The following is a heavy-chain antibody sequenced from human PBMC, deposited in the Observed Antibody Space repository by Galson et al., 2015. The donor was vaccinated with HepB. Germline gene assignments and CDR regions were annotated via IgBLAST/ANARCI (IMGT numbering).Heavy chain of an antibody. CDR3: ARGPGPYTYGMDG. Sequence: SLRLSCASSGFTFRSYDMHWVRQAPGKDLEWVSANGTDGNTYYPDSVRGRFTISRENAKNSLFLQMNSLRAGDTAVYHCARGPGPYTYGMDGWGQGTPVTVSS. CDR1: GFTFRSYD. CDR2: NGTDGNT. V-gene: IGHV3-13*01. J-gene: IGHJ6*02.